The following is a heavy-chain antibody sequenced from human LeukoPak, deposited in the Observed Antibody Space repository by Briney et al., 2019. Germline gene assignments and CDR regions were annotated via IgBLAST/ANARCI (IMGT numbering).Heavy chain of an antibody. CDR2: IYYSGST. J-gene: IGHJ4*02. CDR3: ATLRSITVIVVVSPGLFDY. CDR1: GGSISSSSYY. V-gene: IGHV4-39*01. Sequence: SETLSLTCTVSGGSISSSSYYWGWIRQPPGKGLEWVGSIYYSGSTYYNPSRKGRVAISVDTSKNQFSLKLSSVTAADTAVYYCATLRSITVIVVVSPGLFDYWGQGTLVTVSS. D-gene: IGHD3-22*01.